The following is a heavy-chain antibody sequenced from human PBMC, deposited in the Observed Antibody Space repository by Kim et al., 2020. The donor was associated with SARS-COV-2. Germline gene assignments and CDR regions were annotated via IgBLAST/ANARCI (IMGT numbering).Heavy chain of an antibody. CDR1: GGSFSGYY. D-gene: IGHD3-3*01. Sequence: SETLSLTCAVYGGSFSGYYWSWIRQPPGKGLEWIGEINHSGSTNYNPSLKSRVTISVDTSKNQFSLKLSSVTAADTAVYYCARLITIFGVVFDYYYGMDVWGQGTTVTVSS. CDR3: ARLITIFGVVFDYYYGMDV. V-gene: IGHV4-34*01. J-gene: IGHJ6*02. CDR2: INHSGST.